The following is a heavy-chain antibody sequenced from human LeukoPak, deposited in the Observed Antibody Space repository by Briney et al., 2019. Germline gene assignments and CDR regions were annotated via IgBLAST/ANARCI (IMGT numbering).Heavy chain of an antibody. Sequence: GASVKVSCKASGGTFSSYAISWVRHAPGQGLEWMGRIIPIFGIANYAQKFQGRVTITADKSTSTAYMELSSLRSEDTAVYYCARWDGDYRRLDYWGQGTLVTVSS. CDR2: IIPIFGIA. D-gene: IGHD4-17*01. J-gene: IGHJ4*02. V-gene: IGHV1-69*04. CDR3: ARWDGDYRRLDY. CDR1: GGTFSSYA.